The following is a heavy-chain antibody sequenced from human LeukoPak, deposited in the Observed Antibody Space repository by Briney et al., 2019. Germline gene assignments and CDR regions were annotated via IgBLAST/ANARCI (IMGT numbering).Heavy chain of an antibody. Sequence: GGSLRLSCAASGFTFSSYWMHWVRQAPGKGLVWVSRINSDGSGTSYADSVKGRFTISRDNAKNTLCLQMNSLRAEDTAVYYCARGRDYGDYPAGYWGQGTLVTVSS. CDR1: GFTFSSYW. CDR3: ARGRDYGDYPAGY. D-gene: IGHD4-17*01. J-gene: IGHJ4*02. CDR2: INSDGSGT. V-gene: IGHV3-74*01.